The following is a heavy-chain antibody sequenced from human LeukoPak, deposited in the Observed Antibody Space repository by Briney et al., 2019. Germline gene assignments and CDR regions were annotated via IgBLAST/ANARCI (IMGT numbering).Heavy chain of an antibody. CDR1: GDSMTSHS. CDR2: VFYSGVT. CDR3: TRDAHRNNWYFDI. V-gene: IGHV4-59*11. J-gene: IGHJ2*01. Sequence: SETLSLTCKVPGDSMTSHSWTWIRQSPGKSLEWIGYVFYSGVTDYNPSLKSRVTISIDTSKLQFSLRLTSVTVADTAVYYCTRDAHRNNWYFDIWGRGTLVTVSS. D-gene: IGHD2-21*01.